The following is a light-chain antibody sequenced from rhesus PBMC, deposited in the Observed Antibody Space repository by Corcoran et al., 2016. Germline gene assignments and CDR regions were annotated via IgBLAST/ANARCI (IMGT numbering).Light chain of an antibody. J-gene: IGKJ3*01. CDR2: YAT. V-gene: IGKV1-37*01. CDR1: QGISSY. CDR3: QQYNSAPLT. Sequence: DIQMTQSPSSLSASVGDTVTITCRASQGISSYLAWYQQKPGKAPKPLIYYATNWESGVPARFRGSGSGTEFPLTISSLQPEDFATYYCQQYNSAPLTFGPGTKLDIK.